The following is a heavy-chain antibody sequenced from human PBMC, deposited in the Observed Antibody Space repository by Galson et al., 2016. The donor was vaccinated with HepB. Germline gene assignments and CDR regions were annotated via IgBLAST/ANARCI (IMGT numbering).Heavy chain of an antibody. Sequence: LRLSCAASGLMFSTYWMTWVRQAPGKGLEWAANINQDGSEKYHVDSVKGRFTISKDNGKNSLFLQLNSLRAEDTAVYYCARDAGYHQIDYWGQGTLVTVSS. D-gene: IGHD3-16*02. V-gene: IGHV3-7*03. CDR3: ARDAGYHQIDY. CDR2: INQDGSEK. CDR1: GLMFSTYW. J-gene: IGHJ4*02.